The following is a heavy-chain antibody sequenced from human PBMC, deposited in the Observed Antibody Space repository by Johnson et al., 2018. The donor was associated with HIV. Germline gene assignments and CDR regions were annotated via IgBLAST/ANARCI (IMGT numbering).Heavy chain of an antibody. J-gene: IGHJ3*02. CDR1: GFTVSSNY. CDR3: ARERNMIVVDDDAFDI. V-gene: IGHV3-66*01. CDR2: IYSGDST. D-gene: IGHD3-22*01. Sequence: VQLVESGGGVVQPGGSLRLSCAASGFTVSSNYMSWVRQAPGKGLEWVSVIYSGDSTYYADSVKGRFTISRDNSKNTLYLQMNSLRAEDTALYYCARERNMIVVDDDAFDIWGQGTEVTVSS.